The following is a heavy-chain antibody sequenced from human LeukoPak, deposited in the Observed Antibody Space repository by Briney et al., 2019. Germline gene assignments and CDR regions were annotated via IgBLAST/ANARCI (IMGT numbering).Heavy chain of an antibody. J-gene: IGHJ6*03. CDR3: ARDRRYGDYYYYYMDV. CDR2: IYTSGST. Sequence: PSETLSLTCTVSGGSVSSYYWSWIRQPAGKGLEWIGRIYTSGSTNYNPSLKSRVTISVDTSKNQFSLKLSSVTAADTAVYYCARDRRYGDYYYYYMDVWGKGTTVTISS. D-gene: IGHD4-17*01. CDR1: GGSVSSYY. V-gene: IGHV4-4*07.